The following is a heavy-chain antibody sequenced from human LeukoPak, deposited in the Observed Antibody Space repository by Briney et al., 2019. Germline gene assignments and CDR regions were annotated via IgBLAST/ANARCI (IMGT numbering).Heavy chain of an antibody. D-gene: IGHD3-10*01. CDR1: GGSITSSSYY. CDR2: IYYSGNT. Sequence: PSETLSLTCTVSGGSITSSSYYWGWIRQPPGKGLEWVGSIYYSGNTYYNPSLKSRGTIYVDTHNNQFSLKLTSVTAADTAVYYCARRESRWYFDLWGRGTLVTVSS. J-gene: IGHJ2*01. CDR3: ARRESRWYFDL. V-gene: IGHV4-39*01.